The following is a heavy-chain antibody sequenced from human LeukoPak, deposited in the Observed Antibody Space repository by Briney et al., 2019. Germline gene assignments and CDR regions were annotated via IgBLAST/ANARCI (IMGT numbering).Heavy chain of an antibody. CDR2: INPNSGDT. Sequence: ASVKVSCKASGYTFTGYYLHWVRQAPGQGLEWMGRINPNSGDTNSAQMFQGRVTMTRDTSISTAYMELSRLRSDDTAVYYCARGTWGDIVVVPGPNWFDSWGQGALVTVSS. J-gene: IGHJ5*01. CDR3: ARGTWGDIVVVPGPNWFDS. D-gene: IGHD2-2*01. V-gene: IGHV1-2*02. CDR1: GYTFTGYY.